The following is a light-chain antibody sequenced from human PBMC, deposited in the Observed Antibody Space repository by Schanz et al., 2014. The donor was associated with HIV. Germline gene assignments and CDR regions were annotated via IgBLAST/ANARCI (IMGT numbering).Light chain of an antibody. CDR3: QQYNSFSST. V-gene: IGKV1-5*03. CDR2: SAS. CDR1: QNIGNS. Sequence: DIQMTQSPSTLSASVGDRVTIACRASQNIGNSLAWFHLKPGRAPKLLIYSASRLQTGVPSTFSGTGSGTEFTLTISSLQPDDFATYYCQQYNSFSSTFGQGTKLEIK. J-gene: IGKJ2*01.